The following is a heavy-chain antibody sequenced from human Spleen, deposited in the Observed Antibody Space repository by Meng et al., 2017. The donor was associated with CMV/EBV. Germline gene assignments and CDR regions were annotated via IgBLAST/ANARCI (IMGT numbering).Heavy chain of an antibody. CDR3: ASSTGWRDF. CDR2: ISPSGST. Sequence: LSLTCAVYGGSLSRDYWSWIRQSPEKGLEWIGEISPSGSTNYNPSLKSRVTISVDTSKNQFSLELSSVSAVDTAVYYCASSTGWRDFWGQGTLVTVSS. J-gene: IGHJ4*02. CDR1: GGSLSRDY. D-gene: IGHD6-19*01. V-gene: IGHV4-34*01.